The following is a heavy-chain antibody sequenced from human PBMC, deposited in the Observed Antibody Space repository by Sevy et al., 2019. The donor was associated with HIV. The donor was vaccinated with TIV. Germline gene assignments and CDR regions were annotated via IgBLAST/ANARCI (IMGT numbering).Heavy chain of an antibody. CDR1: GFTFSSYE. Sequence: GGSLRLSCAASGFTFSSYEMNWVRQAPGKGLEWVSYISSSGSTIYYADSVKGRFTISRDNAKNSLYLQMNSLRAEDTAVYYCARVTMVRGQAFDIWGQGTMVTVSS. J-gene: IGHJ3*02. D-gene: IGHD3-10*01. CDR2: ISSSGSTI. CDR3: ARVTMVRGQAFDI. V-gene: IGHV3-48*03.